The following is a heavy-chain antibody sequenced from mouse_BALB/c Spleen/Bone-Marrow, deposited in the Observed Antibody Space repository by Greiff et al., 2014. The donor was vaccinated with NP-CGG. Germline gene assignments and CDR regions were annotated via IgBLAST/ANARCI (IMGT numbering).Heavy chain of an antibody. J-gene: IGHJ2*01. CDR1: GFTFTDYF. Sequence: EVKLVESGGGLVQPGGSLRLSCTTSGFTFTDYFMTWVRQPPGKALEWLGFIRNKPNGYTTEYNPSVKGRSTISRDNSQGILYLQMNTLRAEDSAIYYCARDYSGYFDFWGQGTTLTVSS. V-gene: IGHV7-3*02. D-gene: IGHD5-1*01. CDR3: ARDYSGYFDF. CDR2: IRNKPNGYTT.